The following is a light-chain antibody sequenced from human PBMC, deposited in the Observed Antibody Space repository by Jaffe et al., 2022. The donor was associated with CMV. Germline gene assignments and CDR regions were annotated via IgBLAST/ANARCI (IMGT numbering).Light chain of an antibody. CDR1: QSISTY. CDR3: QHSFTNPWT. Sequence: DIQMTQSPSSLSASVGDRVAITCRASQSISTYLNWYQQRPGKAPKLLIYAASSLQGGVPSRFSGSGYGTDFTLIINSLQPEDFATYYCQHSFTNPWTFGRGTKVDIK. J-gene: IGKJ1*01. CDR2: AAS. V-gene: IGKV1-39*01.